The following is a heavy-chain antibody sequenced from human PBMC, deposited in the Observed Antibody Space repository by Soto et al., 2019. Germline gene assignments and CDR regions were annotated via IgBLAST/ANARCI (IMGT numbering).Heavy chain of an antibody. CDR2: IYYSGST. CDR3: ARASILRGSGSGYYYYGMDV. CDR1: GGSISSGGYY. Sequence: SETLSLTCTVSGGSISSGGYYWSWIRQHPGKGLEWIGYIYYSGSTYYNPSLKSRVTISVDTSKNQFSLKLSPVTAADTAVYYCARASILRGSGSGYYYYGMDVWGQGTTVTVSS. J-gene: IGHJ6*02. D-gene: IGHD3-10*01. V-gene: IGHV4-31*03.